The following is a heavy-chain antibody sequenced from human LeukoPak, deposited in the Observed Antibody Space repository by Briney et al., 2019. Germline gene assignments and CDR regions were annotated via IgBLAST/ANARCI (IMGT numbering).Heavy chain of an antibody. Sequence: GGSLRLSCAASGFTFDDYAMHWVRQAPGKGLEWVSGISWNSGSIGYADSVKGRFTISRDNAKNSLYLQMNSLRAEDTALSYCAKGYDILTGYYITSFDYWGQGTLVTVSS. V-gene: IGHV3-9*01. CDR1: GFTFDDYA. D-gene: IGHD3-9*01. CDR2: ISWNSGSI. J-gene: IGHJ4*02. CDR3: AKGYDILTGYYITSFDY.